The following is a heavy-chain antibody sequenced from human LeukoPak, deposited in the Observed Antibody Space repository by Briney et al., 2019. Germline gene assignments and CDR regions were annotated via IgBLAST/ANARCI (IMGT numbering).Heavy chain of an antibody. CDR1: GFTVSSNY. Sequence: GGSLRLSCAASGFTVSSNYMSWVRQAPGKGLEWVSVIYSGGDTYYADSVKGRFTISRDNSKNTLYLQMNSLRAEDTAVYHCVNQPWGGGGYWGQGTLVTVSS. D-gene: IGHD3-16*01. V-gene: IGHV3-66*02. J-gene: IGHJ4*02. CDR2: IYSGGDT. CDR3: VNQPWGGGGY.